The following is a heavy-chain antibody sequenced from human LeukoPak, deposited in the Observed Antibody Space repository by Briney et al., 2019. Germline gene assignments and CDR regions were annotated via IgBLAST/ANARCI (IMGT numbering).Heavy chain of an antibody. CDR3: ARLKPGGYCSSTSCSNWFDP. CDR1: GGSISSYY. V-gene: IGHV4-59*12. D-gene: IGHD2-2*01. J-gene: IGHJ5*02. CDR2: IYYSGST. Sequence: SETLSLTCTVSGGSISSYYWSWIRQPPGKGLEWIGYIYYSGSTNCNPSLKSRVTISVDTSKNQFSLKLSSVTAADTAVYYCARLKPGGYCSSTSCSNWFDPWGQGTLVTVSS.